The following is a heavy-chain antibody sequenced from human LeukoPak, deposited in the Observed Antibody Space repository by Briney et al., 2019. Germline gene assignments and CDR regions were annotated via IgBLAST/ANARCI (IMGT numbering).Heavy chain of an antibody. CDR2: ISGSGSGGST. CDR3: AKYSHDSSGSYDY. Sequence: GGSLRLSCAASGFTFSSCAMNWVRQAPGKGLEWVSRISGSGSGGSTYYADSVKGRFTISRDNSENTLYLQMNSLRAEDTAVYYCAKYSHDSSGSYDYWGQGTLVTVSS. J-gene: IGHJ4*02. D-gene: IGHD3-22*01. CDR1: GFTFSSCA. V-gene: IGHV3-23*01.